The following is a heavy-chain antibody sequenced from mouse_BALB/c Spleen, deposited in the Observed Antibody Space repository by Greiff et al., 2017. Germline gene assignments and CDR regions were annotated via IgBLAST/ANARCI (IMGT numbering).Heavy chain of an antibody. J-gene: IGHJ2*01. CDR3: ARTLYDYEGYFDY. D-gene: IGHD2-4*01. CDR2: INPSSGYT. CDR1: GYTFTSYT. V-gene: IGHV1-4*02. Sequence: QVQLKESAAELARPGASVKMSCKASGYTFTSYTMHWVKQRPGQGLEWIGYINPSSGYTEYNQKFKDKTTLTADKSSSTAYMQLSSLTSEDSAVYYCARTLYDYEGYFDYWGQGTTLTVSS.